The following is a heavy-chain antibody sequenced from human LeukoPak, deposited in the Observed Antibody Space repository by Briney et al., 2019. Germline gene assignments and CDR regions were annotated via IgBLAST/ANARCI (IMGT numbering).Heavy chain of an antibody. Sequence: SGGSLRLSCAASGFTFSSYGMHWVRQAPGKGLEWVAVISYDGSNKYYADSVKGRFTISRDNSKNTLYLQMNSLRAEDTAVYYCAKDSLRIAVAYDGFDYWGQGTLVTVSA. CDR1: GFTFSSYG. V-gene: IGHV3-30*18. CDR3: AKDSLRIAVAYDGFDY. CDR2: ISYDGSNK. J-gene: IGHJ4*02. D-gene: IGHD6-19*01.